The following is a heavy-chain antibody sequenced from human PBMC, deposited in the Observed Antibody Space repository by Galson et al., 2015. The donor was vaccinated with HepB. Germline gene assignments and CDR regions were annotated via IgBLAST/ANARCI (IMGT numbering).Heavy chain of an antibody. J-gene: IGHJ4*02. V-gene: IGHV3-30-3*01. CDR3: ATWSTNTPDY. CDR1: GFTFSSYA. CDR2: ISYDGSNK. D-gene: IGHD1/OR15-1a*01. Sequence: SLRLSCAASGFTFSSYAMHWVRQAPGKGLEWVAVISYDGSNKYYADSVKGRFTISRDNSKNTLYLQMNSLRAEDTAVYYCATWSTNTPDYWGQGTLVTVSS.